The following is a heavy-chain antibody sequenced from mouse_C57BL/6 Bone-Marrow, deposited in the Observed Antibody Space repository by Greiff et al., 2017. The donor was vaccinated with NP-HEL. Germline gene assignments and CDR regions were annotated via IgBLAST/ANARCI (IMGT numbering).Heavy chain of an antibody. D-gene: IGHD2-12*01. CDR3: AREGYYSHLFDY. V-gene: IGHV1-81*01. J-gene: IGHJ2*01. CDR2: IYPRSGNT. Sequence: VQLQQSGAELARPGASVKLSCKASGYTFTSYGISWVKQRTGQGLEWIGEIYPRSGNTYYNEKFKGKATLTADKSSSTAYMELRSLTSEDSAVYFCAREGYYSHLFDYWGQGTTLTVSS. CDR1: GYTFTSYG.